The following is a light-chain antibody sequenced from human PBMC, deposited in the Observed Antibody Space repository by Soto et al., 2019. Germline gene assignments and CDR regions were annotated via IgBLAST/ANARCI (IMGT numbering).Light chain of an antibody. Sequence: QSALTQPASVSGSPGQSITISCTGTSSDVGGYNYVSWYQQHPPKAPKLMIYEVINRPSGFSNRFSGSKSGNTASLTSSGLQAEDEADYYCSSYTSSDTLVFGGGTKLTVL. J-gene: IGLJ3*02. CDR1: SSDVGGYNY. CDR2: EVI. V-gene: IGLV2-14*01. CDR3: SSYTSSDTLV.